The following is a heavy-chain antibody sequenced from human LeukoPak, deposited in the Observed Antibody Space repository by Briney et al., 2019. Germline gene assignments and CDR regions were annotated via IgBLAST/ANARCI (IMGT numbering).Heavy chain of an antibody. CDR3: VRVGYSYVINDWSRTGLWAYPTKYYYHMDV. CDR2: INHSGST. Sequence: PSETLSLTCAVYGGSFSGYYWSWIRQPPGKGLEWIGEINHSGSTNYNPSLKSRVTISVDTSKNQFSLKLSSVTAADTGVYFCVRVGYSYVINDWSRTGLWAYPTKYYYHMDVWGKGTTVTVSS. V-gene: IGHV4-34*01. CDR1: GGSFSGYY. D-gene: IGHD5-18*01. J-gene: IGHJ6*03.